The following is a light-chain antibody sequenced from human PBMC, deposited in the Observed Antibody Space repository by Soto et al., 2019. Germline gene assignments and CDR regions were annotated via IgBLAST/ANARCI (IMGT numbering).Light chain of an antibody. J-gene: IGKJ1*01. V-gene: IGKV1-5*01. CDR2: DVS. CDR3: QQYDYSRT. Sequence: DIQLTQSPSTLSASVGDSVTITCRASQNISTSLAWYQHKPGKAPKLLMFDVSNLESGVPSRFSGSGSGTEFTLIISSLHSDDFATYYCQQYDYSRTFGQGTKVDI. CDR1: QNISTS.